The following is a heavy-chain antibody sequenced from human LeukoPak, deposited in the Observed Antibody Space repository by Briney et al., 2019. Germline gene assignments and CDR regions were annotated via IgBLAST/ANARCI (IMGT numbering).Heavy chain of an antibody. D-gene: IGHD6-25*01. CDR1: GGTFSSYA. J-gene: IGHJ6*03. CDR3: ARAAAATGYYYYMHV. CDR2: IIPIFGTA. V-gene: IGHV1-69*05. Sequence: SVKASCKASGGTFSSYAISWVRPAPGQGLEWMGGIIPIFGTANYAQKFQGRVTITTDESTSTAYMELSSLRSEDTAVYYCARAAAATGYYYYMHVWGNGTTVTVSS.